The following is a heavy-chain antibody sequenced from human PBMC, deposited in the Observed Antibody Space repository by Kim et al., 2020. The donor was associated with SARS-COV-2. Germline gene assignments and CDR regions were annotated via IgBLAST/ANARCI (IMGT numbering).Heavy chain of an antibody. CDR1: GFPFSAYT. CDR3: AKDPGEKQQRTFDY. CDR2: ISGGSRST. D-gene: IGHD6-13*01. J-gene: IGHJ4*02. Sequence: GGSLRLSCVASGFPFSAYTLTWVRQAPGKGLEWVSSISGGSRSTYYADSVKGRCTISRDNSKNTLYLQMNSLRAEDTAIYYCAKDPGEKQQRTFDYWGQGTLVTVSS. V-gene: IGHV3-23*01.